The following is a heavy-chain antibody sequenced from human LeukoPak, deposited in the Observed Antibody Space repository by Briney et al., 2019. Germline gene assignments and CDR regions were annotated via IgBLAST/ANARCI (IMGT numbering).Heavy chain of an antibody. CDR2: IYYSGST. CDR3: ARGVGSRYYYNRYYFDS. D-gene: IGHD3-22*01. Sequence: PSETLSLTCTVSGGSISSGYYWGWIRQPPGKGLEWIGSIYYSGSTYDNPSLKSRVTISVDTSKNQFSLKLSSVTATDTAIYYCARGVGSRYYYNRYYFDSWGQGTLVTVSS. CDR1: GGSISSGYY. V-gene: IGHV4-38-2*02. J-gene: IGHJ4*02.